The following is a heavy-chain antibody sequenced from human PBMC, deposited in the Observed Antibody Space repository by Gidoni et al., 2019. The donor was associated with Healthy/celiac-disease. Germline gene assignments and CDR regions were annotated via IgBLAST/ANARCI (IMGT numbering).Heavy chain of an antibody. CDR3: TSHAVVPAAIYYG. CDR1: GFTFSVSA. V-gene: IGHV3-73*02. D-gene: IGHD2-2*01. CDR2: IRSKANSYAT. J-gene: IGHJ4*02. Sequence: EVQLVESGGGLVQPGGSLKLPCAASGFTFSVSAMHWVRQASGKGLEWVGRIRSKANSYATAYAASVKGRFTISRDDSKNTAYLQMNSLKTEDTAVYYCTSHAVVPAAIYYGWGQGTLVTVSS.